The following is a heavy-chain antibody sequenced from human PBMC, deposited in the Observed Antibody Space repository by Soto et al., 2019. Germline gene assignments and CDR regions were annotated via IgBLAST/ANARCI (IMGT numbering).Heavy chain of an antibody. V-gene: IGHV4-30-4*08. D-gene: IGHD2-21*02. CDR3: VREDDGGDRDYYGMDV. CDR2: IHYTGSV. J-gene: IGHJ6*02. CDR1: GGSISSGYYY. Sequence: SETLSLTCTVSGGSISSGYYYWSWIRQHPGKGLEWIGYIHYTGSVRYNPSLQSRITMSVDTSKNLFSLNLSSVTAADTAVYFCVREDDGGDRDYYGMDVWGQGTMVTVSS.